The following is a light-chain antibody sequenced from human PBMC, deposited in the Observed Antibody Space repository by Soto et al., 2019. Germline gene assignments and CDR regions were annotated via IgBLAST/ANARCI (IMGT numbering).Light chain of an antibody. CDR2: EVS. J-gene: IGLJ2*01. Sequence: QSALTQSASVSGSPGQSITISCTGTSSDVGGYNYVSWYQQHPGKAPKLMIYEVSNRPSGVSNRFSGSKSGNTASLTISGLQAEDEADYYCISYTRSSTLVFGGGTKLTVL. CDR1: SSDVGGYNY. CDR3: ISYTRSSTLV. V-gene: IGLV2-14*01.